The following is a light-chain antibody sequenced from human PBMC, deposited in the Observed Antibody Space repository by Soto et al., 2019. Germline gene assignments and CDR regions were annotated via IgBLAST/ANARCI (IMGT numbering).Light chain of an antibody. J-gene: IGLJ2*01. CDR2: EVR. V-gene: IGLV2-14*01. Sequence: QSALTQPASVSGSPGQSITISCTGTTSDVGGYNYVSWFQQHPGKAPKLMIYEVRNRPSGVSNRFSGSKSGNTASLTISGLQAEDEADYYCSSYTTSSPLVVFGRGTKLTVL. CDR1: TSDVGGYNY. CDR3: SSYTTSSPLVV.